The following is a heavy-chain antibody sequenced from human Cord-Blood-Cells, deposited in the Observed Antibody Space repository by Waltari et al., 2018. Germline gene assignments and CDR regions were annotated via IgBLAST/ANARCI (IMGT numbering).Heavy chain of an antibody. CDR3: ARDQIGGGLDAFDI. V-gene: IGHV4-31*03. CDR1: GGPISTCGYY. D-gene: IGHD3-16*01. Sequence: QVQLQESGPGLVKPSQTLSLPCPVSGGPISTCGYYWTWSRQHPGKGLEWFVNIYYSGSTYYNPSLKGRVTISVDTSKNQFSLKLSSVTAADTAVYYCARDQIGGGLDAFDIWGQGTMVTVSS. CDR2: IYYSGST. J-gene: IGHJ3*02.